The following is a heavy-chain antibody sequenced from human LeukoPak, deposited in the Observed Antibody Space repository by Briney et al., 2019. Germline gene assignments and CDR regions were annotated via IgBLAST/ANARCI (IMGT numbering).Heavy chain of an antibody. V-gene: IGHV1-69*05. CDR3: ARGYCSSTSCYLPYYYVDV. D-gene: IGHD2-2*01. J-gene: IGHJ6*03. CDR1: GGTFSSYA. CDR2: IIPIFGTA. Sequence: SVKVSCKASGGTFSSYAISWVRQAPGQGLEWMGGIIPIFGTANYAQKFQGRVTITTDESTSTAYMELSSLRSEDTAVYYCARGYCSSTSCYLPYYYVDVWGKGTTVTVSS.